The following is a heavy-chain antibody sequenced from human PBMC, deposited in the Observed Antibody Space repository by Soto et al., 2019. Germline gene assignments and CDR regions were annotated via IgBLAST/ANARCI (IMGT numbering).Heavy chain of an antibody. CDR2: ISGGSGGT. J-gene: IGHJ3*02. D-gene: IGHD2-8*02. CDR3: AKRHCTGGICYSGFDI. Sequence: ELQLLESGGGLVQPGESLRLSCAASGFTFGIYDMSWVRQAPGSGPEWVSSISGGSGGTYYTDSVKGRFTISRDNSKNTLYLQLDSLRAEDTAEYYCAKRHCTGGICYSGFDIWGLGTMVTVSS. CDR1: GFTFGIYD. V-gene: IGHV3-23*01.